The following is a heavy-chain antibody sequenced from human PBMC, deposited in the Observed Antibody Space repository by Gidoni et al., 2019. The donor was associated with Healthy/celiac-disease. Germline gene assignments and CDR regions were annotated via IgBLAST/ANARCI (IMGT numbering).Heavy chain of an antibody. CDR2: IYYSGST. Sequence: QVQLQESGPGLVKPSQTLSLTCTVSGGSISSGGYYWSWIRQHPGKGLEWIGYIYYSGSTYYNPSLKSRVTISVDTSKNQFSLKLSSVTAADTAVYYCARAPSSALYDSSPFDLWGRGTLVTVSS. D-gene: IGHD3-22*01. CDR1: GGSISSGGYY. J-gene: IGHJ2*01. CDR3: ARAPSSALYDSSPFDL. V-gene: IGHV4-31*03.